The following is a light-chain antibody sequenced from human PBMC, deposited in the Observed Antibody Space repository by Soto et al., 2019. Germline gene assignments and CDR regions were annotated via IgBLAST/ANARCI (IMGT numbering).Light chain of an antibody. Sequence: DVRMTQSLSTLSAYVGDRVTITCRASQSISSWLAWYQQKPGKAPKLLIYDASSLESGVPSRFSGSGSGTDFTLTISRLEPEDSAVYYCQQYGSSPTLTLGQGT. CDR2: DAS. CDR3: QQYGSSPTLT. CDR1: QSISSW. V-gene: IGKV1-5*01. J-gene: IGKJ1*01.